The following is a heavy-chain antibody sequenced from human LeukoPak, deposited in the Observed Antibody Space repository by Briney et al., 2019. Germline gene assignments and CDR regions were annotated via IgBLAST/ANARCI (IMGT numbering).Heavy chain of an antibody. V-gene: IGHV3-7*01. CDR1: GFTFSSYW. CDR3: ARDNGRYCSSTSCPKGGYYYGMDV. CDR2: VKQDGSEK. D-gene: IGHD2-2*01. Sequence: GGSLRLSCAASGFTFSSYWMSWVRQAPGKGLEWVANVKQDGSEKYYVDSVKGRFTISRDNAKNSLYLQMNSLRAEDTAVYYCARDNGRYCSSTSCPKGGYYYGMDVWGQGTTVTVSS. J-gene: IGHJ6*02.